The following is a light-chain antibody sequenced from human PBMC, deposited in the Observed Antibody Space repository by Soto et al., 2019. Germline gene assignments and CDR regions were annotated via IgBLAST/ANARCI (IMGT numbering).Light chain of an antibody. Sequence: DIQMTQSPSSLSASIGDRVTITCRASQGINSFLAWYQQKPGKVPKLLIYAASTLQSGVPSRFRGSGSGTDFTLTISNLQPEDAATYYCQKYNSAPRTFGQGTKVDIK. CDR3: QKYNSAPRT. CDR1: QGINSF. J-gene: IGKJ1*01. CDR2: AAS. V-gene: IGKV1-27*01.